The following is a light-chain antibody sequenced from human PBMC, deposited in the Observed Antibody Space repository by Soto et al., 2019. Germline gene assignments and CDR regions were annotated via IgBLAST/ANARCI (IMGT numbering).Light chain of an antibody. CDR2: KAS. J-gene: IGKJ2*01. Sequence: DIQMTQSPSTPSAFVGDRVTITCRASQSINSWLAWYQQKPGKAPKLLIQKASSLESGVPSRFSGSGSGTEFTLTISSLQPDDFATYYCQQYKSYPYIFGQGTKLEIK. CDR3: QQYKSYPYI. CDR1: QSINSW. V-gene: IGKV1-5*03.